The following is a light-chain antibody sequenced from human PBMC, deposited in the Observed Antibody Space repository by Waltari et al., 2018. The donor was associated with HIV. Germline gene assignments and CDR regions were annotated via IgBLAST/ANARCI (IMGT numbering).Light chain of an antibody. CDR3: QAWDSGTIV. CDR1: TLQHKY. Sequence: SYDLTQPPSVSVSSGQTATVTCSGLTLQHKYVSWYQQRSGQSPVLVIYQDTKRPPGIPERCYGSTSENTATLTINETQPLDEAHYSCQAWDSGTIVFGGGTRLTVL. CDR2: QDT. J-gene: IGLJ3*02. V-gene: IGLV3-1*01.